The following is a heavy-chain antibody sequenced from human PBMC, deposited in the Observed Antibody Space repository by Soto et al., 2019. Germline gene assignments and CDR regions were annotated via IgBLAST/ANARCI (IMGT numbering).Heavy chain of an antibody. CDR2: IYYSGST. Sequence: PSETLSLTCTVSGGSISSGDYYWSWIRQPPGKGLEWIGYIYYSGSTYYNPSLKSRVTISVDTSKNQFSLKLSSVTAADTAVYYCARANRLNWFDPWGQGTLVTVSS. CDR3: ARANRLNWFDP. J-gene: IGHJ5*02. D-gene: IGHD6-25*01. CDR1: GGSISSGDYY. V-gene: IGHV4-30-4*01.